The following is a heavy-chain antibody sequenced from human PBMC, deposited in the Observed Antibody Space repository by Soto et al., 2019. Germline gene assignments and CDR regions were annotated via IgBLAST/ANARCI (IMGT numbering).Heavy chain of an antibody. D-gene: IGHD6-13*01. CDR1: GFTFSSYA. J-gene: IGHJ5*02. CDR3: AKDLGAAAGRCFDP. Sequence: GGSLRLSCAASGFTFSSYAMSWVRQAPGKGLEWVSVISGSGGSTYHADSVKGRFTISRDNSKNTLYLQMNSLRAEATAVYCCAKDLGAAAGRCFDPWGQGTLVTVSS. CDR2: ISGSGGST. V-gene: IGHV3-23*01.